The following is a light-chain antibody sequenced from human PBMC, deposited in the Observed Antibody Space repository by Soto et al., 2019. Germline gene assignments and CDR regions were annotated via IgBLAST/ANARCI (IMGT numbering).Light chain of an antibody. J-gene: IGLJ2*01. CDR1: NIGSKI. V-gene: IGLV3-21*02. CDR3: QVWVGPSERI. Sequence: SYVLTQPPSVSVAPGQTATITCGGDNIGSKIVHWYQHNPGQAPVLVVHDDDDRPSGIPERFSGSNSGQTATLTISRVEAGDEADYYCQVWVGPSERIFGGGTKLTFL. CDR2: DDD.